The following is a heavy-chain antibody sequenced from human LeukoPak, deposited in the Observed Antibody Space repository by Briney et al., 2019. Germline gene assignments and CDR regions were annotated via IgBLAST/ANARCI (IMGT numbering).Heavy chain of an antibody. CDR2: ISSSSSYI. Sequence: GGSLRLSCAASGFTFSNYNINWVRQGPGKGLEWVSYISSSSSYIYYADSVKGRFTISRDNAKNSLYLQMNSLRAEDTAVYYCARAHNWKYGSFDFWGQGTLVTVSS. D-gene: IGHD1-7*01. V-gene: IGHV3-21*05. CDR1: GFTFSNYN. J-gene: IGHJ4*02. CDR3: ARAHNWKYGSFDF.